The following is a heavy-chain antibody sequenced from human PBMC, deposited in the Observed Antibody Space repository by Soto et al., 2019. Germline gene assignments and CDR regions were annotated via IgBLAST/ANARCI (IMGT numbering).Heavy chain of an antibody. Sequence: PSETLSLTCAVYGGSFSGYYWSWIRQPPGKGLEWIGEINHSGSTNYNPSLKSRVTISVDTSKNQFSLKLSSVTAADTAVYYCARGRYCSGGSCYLNWFDPWGQGILVTVSS. CDR1: GGSFSGYY. D-gene: IGHD2-15*01. CDR2: INHSGST. J-gene: IGHJ5*02. CDR3: ARGRYCSGGSCYLNWFDP. V-gene: IGHV4-34*01.